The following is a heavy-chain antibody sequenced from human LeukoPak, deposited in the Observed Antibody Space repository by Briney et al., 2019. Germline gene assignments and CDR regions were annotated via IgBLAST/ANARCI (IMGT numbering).Heavy chain of an antibody. CDR1: GGSISSYY. CDR2: IYYSGST. D-gene: IGHD4-11*01. Sequence: SETPSLTCTVSGGSISSYYWSWIRQPPGKGLEWIGYIYYSGSTNYNPSLKSRVTISVDTSKNQFSLKLSSVTAADTAVYYCARGLTVKGDFDYWGQGTLVTVSS. CDR3: ARGLTVKGDFDY. J-gene: IGHJ4*02. V-gene: IGHV4-59*01.